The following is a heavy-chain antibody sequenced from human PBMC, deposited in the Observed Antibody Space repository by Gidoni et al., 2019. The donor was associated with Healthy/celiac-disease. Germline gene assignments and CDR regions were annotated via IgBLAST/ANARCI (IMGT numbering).Heavy chain of an antibody. D-gene: IGHD6-6*01. Sequence: EVQLVESGGGLVQPGRSLRLSCAASGFTFDDYAMHWVRQAPGKGLEWVSGISWNSGSIGYADSVKGRFTISRDNAKNSLYLQMNSLRAEDTALYYCAKDIAARLGAIGYWGQGTLVTVSS. V-gene: IGHV3-9*01. CDR1: GFTFDDYA. CDR3: AKDIAARLGAIGY. CDR2: ISWNSGSI. J-gene: IGHJ4*02.